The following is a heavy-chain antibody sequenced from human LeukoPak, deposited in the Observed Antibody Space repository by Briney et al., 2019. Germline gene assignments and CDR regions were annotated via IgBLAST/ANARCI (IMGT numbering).Heavy chain of an antibody. CDR1: GFAFSDYT. J-gene: IGHJ4*02. CDR3: VKRLNNYFDY. Sequence: QPGGSLRLPCSASGFAFSDYTMHWVRQAPGKGLEYVSAISSNGGDTYCAGSVKDRFTMSRDNPKNALYLQMSSLRAEDTAVYYCVKRLNNYFDYWGQGTLVTVSS. D-gene: IGHD4/OR15-4a*01. V-gene: IGHV3-64D*06. CDR2: ISSNGGDT.